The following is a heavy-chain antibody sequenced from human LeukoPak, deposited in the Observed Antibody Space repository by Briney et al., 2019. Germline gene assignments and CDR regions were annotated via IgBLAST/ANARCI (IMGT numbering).Heavy chain of an antibody. J-gene: IGHJ5*02. CDR2: ISGGKDST. V-gene: IGHV3-23*01. CDR3: ATKRGQGTQLNYNWFDP. Sequence: PVRPLRLCCETGGSAVKSNSIDLGGRRTIKKIEWVSSISGGKDSTYYADSVKGRFTISRDNSRSTLYLQMNNLRADDTALYYCATKRGQGTQLNYNWFDPWGQGTLVTVSS. D-gene: IGHD1-1*01. CDR1: GSAVKSNS.